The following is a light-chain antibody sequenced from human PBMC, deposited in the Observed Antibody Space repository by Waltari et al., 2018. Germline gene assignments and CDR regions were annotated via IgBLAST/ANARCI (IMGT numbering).Light chain of an antibody. CDR2: GAS. CDR1: QSISNY. J-gene: IGKJ2*01. Sequence: DIQMTQSPSSLSASVGDRVTITCRASQSISNYLNWYQQKPGKAPKLLIYGASSLQSGVPSRFSGSGSGTDFTLTISSLQSEDFAMYYCQQYGPSPPYTFGQGTKLEIK. CDR3: QQYGPSPPYT. V-gene: IGKV1-39*01.